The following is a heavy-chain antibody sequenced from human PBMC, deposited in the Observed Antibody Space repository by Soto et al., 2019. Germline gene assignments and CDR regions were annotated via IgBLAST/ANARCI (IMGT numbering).Heavy chain of an antibody. CDR1: GFTFSSYS. CDR2: ISGSSTCI. D-gene: IGHD5-12*01. Sequence: PGGSLRLSCAASGFTFSSYSMNWVRQAPGKGLEWVSSISGSSTCISYADSVKGRFTISRDNSKNSLYLQMNSLRAEDTAVYYCAKSSGYDYLCIDYWGHGTLVTVSS. CDR3: AKSSGYDYLCIDY. V-gene: IGHV3-21*04. J-gene: IGHJ4*01.